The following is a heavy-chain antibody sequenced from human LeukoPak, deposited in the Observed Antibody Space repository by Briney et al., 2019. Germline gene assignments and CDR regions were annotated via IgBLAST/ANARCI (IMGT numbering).Heavy chain of an antibody. CDR3: AKDPTPYVGASAD. V-gene: IGHV3-23*01. J-gene: IGHJ4*02. Sequence: GGSLRLSCAASGFTFSSYGMSWVRQAPGKRLEWVSGISGSGGSTDYADSVKGRFTISRDNSKNTLYLQMNSLRAEDTAVYYCAKDPTPYVGASADWGQGTLVTVSS. CDR2: ISGSGGST. CDR1: GFTFSSYG. D-gene: IGHD1-26*01.